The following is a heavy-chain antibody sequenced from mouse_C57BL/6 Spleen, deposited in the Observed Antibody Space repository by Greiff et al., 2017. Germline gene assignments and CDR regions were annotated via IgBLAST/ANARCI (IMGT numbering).Heavy chain of an antibody. CDR3: ARGDNRSSRYAMDY. Sequence: QVQLQQSGAELVKPGASVKISCKASGYAFSSYWMNWVKQRPGKGLEWIGQIYPGDGDTNYNGKFEGKATLTADKSSSTAYMQLSSLTSEDSAVYFCARGDNRSSRYAMDYWGQGTSVTVSS. CDR1: GYAFSSYW. V-gene: IGHV1-80*01. J-gene: IGHJ4*01. D-gene: IGHD1-1*01. CDR2: IYPGDGDT.